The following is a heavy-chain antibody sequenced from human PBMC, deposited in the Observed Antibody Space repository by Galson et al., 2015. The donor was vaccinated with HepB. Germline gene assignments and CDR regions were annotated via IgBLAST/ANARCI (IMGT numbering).Heavy chain of an antibody. CDR2: IYPGDSDT. J-gene: IGHJ4*02. Sequence: QSGAEVKKPGESLKISCKGSGYSFTSYWIGWVRQMPGKGLEWMGIIYPGDSDTRYSPSFQGQVTVSADKSISTAYLQWSSLKASDTAMYYCARSYYGSGSYYRYYFDYWGQGTLVTVSS. CDR3: ARSYYGSGSYYRYYFDY. D-gene: IGHD3-10*01. CDR1: GYSFTSYW. V-gene: IGHV5-51*03.